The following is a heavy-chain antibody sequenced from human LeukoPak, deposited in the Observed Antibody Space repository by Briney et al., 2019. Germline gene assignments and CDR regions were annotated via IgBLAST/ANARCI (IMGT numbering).Heavy chain of an antibody. D-gene: IGHD3-10*01. Sequence: SVKVSCKASGFTFTSSAVQWVRQARGQRLEWIGWIVVGSGNTNYAQKFQERVTITRDMSTSTAYMELSSLRSEDTAVYYCATEGYYGSTFDYWGQGTLVTVSS. CDR3: ATEGYYGSTFDY. V-gene: IGHV1-58*01. CDR1: GFTFTSSA. J-gene: IGHJ4*02. CDR2: IVVGSGNT.